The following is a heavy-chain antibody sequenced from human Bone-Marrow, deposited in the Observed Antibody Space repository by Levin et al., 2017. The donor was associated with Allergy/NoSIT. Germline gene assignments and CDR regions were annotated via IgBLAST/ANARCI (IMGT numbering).Heavy chain of an antibody. CDR3: ARTAANWFDS. J-gene: IGHJ5*01. Sequence: GESLKISCRGSGYSFASYWIGWVRQMPGKGLEWMGLIYPGDSDTRYSPSFQGQVTISADKSISTAYLQWSSLKASDTAMYYCARTAANWFDSWGQGTLVTVSS. CDR2: IYPGDSDT. CDR1: GYSFASYW. V-gene: IGHV5-51*01. D-gene: IGHD6-13*01.